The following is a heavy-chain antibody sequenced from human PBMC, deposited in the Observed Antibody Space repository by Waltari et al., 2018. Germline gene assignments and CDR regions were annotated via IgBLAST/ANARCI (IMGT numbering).Heavy chain of an antibody. V-gene: IGHV3-23*04. CDR1: GFTFSSYW. J-gene: IGHJ4*03. CDR3: ARHSNPLGLDS. D-gene: IGHD3-16*01. CDR2: INSGGTST. Sequence: EVQLVESGGGLAKPGGSLRLSCAASGFTFSSYWMNWVRQAPGMRLEWVSAINSGGTSTYYADSVKGRFTISRDNSKNTLSLQMNSLRAEDTAVYYCARHSNPLGLDSWGQGVVVTVSS.